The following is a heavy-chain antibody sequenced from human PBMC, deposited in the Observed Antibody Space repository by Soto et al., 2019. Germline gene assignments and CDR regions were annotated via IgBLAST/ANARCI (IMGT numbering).Heavy chain of an antibody. Sequence: GGSLRLSCAASGFTFSSYDMHWVRQVTGKGLEWVSAIGTAGDTYYPGSVKGRFTISRENAKNSLYLQMNSLRAGDTAVYYCARDLGSGWYGAFDIWGQGTMVTVSS. CDR2: IGTAGDT. J-gene: IGHJ3*02. D-gene: IGHD6-19*01. V-gene: IGHV3-13*01. CDR3: ARDLGSGWYGAFDI. CDR1: GFTFSSYD.